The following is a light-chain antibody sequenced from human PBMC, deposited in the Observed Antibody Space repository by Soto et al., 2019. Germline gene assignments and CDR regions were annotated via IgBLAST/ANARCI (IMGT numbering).Light chain of an antibody. Sequence: SSELTQPPSVSVSPGQTASITCFGDKLGDKYACWYQQKPGQSPVLVIYQDTKRPSGIPERFSGSNSGNTATLTISGTQTMDEADYYCQAWDSSTVVFGGGTQLTV. CDR1: KLGDKY. CDR2: QDT. V-gene: IGLV3-1*01. CDR3: QAWDSSTVV. J-gene: IGLJ2*01.